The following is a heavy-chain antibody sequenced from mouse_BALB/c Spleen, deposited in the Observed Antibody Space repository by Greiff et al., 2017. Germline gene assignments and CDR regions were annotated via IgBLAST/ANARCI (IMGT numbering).Heavy chain of an antibody. CDR2: ISYSGST. CDR1: GYSITSDYA. V-gene: IGHV3-2*02. J-gene: IGHJ4*01. D-gene: IGHD1-1*01. CDR3: AREFYGLVDYYAMDY. Sequence: EVHLVESGPGLVKPSQSLSLTCTVTGYSITSDYAWNWIRQFPGNKLEWMGYISYSGSTSYNPSLKSRISITRDTSKNQFFLQLNSVTTEDTATYYCAREFYGLVDYYAMDYWGQGTSVTVSS.